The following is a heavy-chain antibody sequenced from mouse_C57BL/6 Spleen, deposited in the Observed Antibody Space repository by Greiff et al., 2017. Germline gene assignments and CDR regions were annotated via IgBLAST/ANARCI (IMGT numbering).Heavy chain of an antibody. J-gene: IGHJ2*01. CDR2: ISYSGST. CDR1: GYSITSGYD. Sequence: EVKLMESGPGLVKPSQSLSLTCTVTGYSITSGYDWHWIRHFPGNKLEWMGYISYSGSTNYNPSLKSRTSITHDTSKNHSFLMLNSVTTEDTATYCCAREGGYFDYWGQGTTLTVSS. V-gene: IGHV3-1*01. CDR3: AREGGYFDY.